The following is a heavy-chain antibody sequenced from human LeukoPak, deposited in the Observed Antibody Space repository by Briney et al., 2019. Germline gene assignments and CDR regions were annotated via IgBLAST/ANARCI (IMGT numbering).Heavy chain of an antibody. CDR1: GGSFSGYY. D-gene: IGHD1-26*01. J-gene: IGHJ6*03. CDR2: INHSGIT. Sequence: SETLSLTCAVYGGSFSGYYWSWIRQPPGKGLEWIGEINHSGITNYNPSLKSPVTISVDTSKNQFSLKLSSVTAADTAVYYCARRPEPQRGSHYTNYYYYYMDVRGKGTTVTISS. CDR3: ARRPEPQRGSHYTNYYYYYMDV. V-gene: IGHV4-34*01.